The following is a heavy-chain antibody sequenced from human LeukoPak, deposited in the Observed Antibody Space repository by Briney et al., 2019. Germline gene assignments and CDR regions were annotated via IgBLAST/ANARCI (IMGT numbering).Heavy chain of an antibody. CDR3: ARDLQLVHHYYYGMDV. Sequence: EASVKVSCKASGYTFTSYYMHWVRQGPGQGLEWMGIINPSGGSTSYAQKFQGRVTMTRDTSTSTVYMELSSLRSEDTAVYYCARDLQLVHHYYYGMDVWGQGTTVTVSS. CDR1: GYTFTSYY. J-gene: IGHJ6*02. V-gene: IGHV1-46*01. CDR2: INPSGGST. D-gene: IGHD6-6*01.